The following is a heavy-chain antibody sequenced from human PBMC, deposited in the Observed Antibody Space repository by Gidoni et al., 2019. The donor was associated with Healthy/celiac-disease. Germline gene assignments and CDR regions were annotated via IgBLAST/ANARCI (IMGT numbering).Heavy chain of an antibody. CDR1: GFTVSSNY. J-gene: IGHJ4*02. CDR3: ARGYDFWSGYWFDY. D-gene: IGHD3-3*01. V-gene: IGHV3-66*01. Sequence: EVQLVESGGGLVQPGGSLRLSCAASGFTVSSNYMSWVRQAPGKGLEWVSVIYSGGSTYYADSVKGRFTISRDNSKNTLYLQMNSLRAEDTAVYYCARGYDFWSGYWFDYWGQGTLVTVSS. CDR2: IYSGGST.